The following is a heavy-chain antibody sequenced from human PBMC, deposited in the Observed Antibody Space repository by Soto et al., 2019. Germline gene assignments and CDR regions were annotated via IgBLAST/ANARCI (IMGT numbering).Heavy chain of an antibody. CDR3: ARDLDGSGSYYTDY. V-gene: IGHV1-18*01. J-gene: IGHJ4*02. CDR1: GYMFVTYG. D-gene: IGHD3-10*01. Sequence: ASVKVSCKASGYMFVTYGINWVRQAPGQGLEWMGWISAYNGDTKYAQNLQGRVTMTTDASTSTAYMEMRSLRSDDTAVYYCARDLDGSGSYYTDYWGPGTLVTVSS. CDR2: ISAYNGDT.